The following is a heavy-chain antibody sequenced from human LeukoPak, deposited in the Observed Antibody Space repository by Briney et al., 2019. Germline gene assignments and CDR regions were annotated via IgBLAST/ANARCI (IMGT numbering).Heavy chain of an antibody. D-gene: IGHD3-22*01. Sequence: SETLSLTCAVSGASISSGDYSWSWIRQPPGKGLEWIGYIYQSGTTYYNPSLKSRVTISAARSKNQFSLKLTSMTAADTAVYYCARGGTYYYDSSGYYRFDYWGQGTLVTVSS. CDR3: ARGGTYYYDSSGYYRFDY. CDR1: GASISSGDYS. V-gene: IGHV4-30-2*01. CDR2: IYQSGTT. J-gene: IGHJ4*02.